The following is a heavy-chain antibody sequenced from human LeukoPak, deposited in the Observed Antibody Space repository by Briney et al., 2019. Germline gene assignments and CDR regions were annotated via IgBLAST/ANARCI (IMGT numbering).Heavy chain of an antibody. CDR1: GFTFSSYA. CDR2: ISGSGDST. CDR3: AKEEDGRDIFDY. D-gene: IGHD2-15*01. V-gene: IGHV3-23*01. J-gene: IGHJ4*02. Sequence: GGSLRLSCAASGFTFSSYAMSWVRQAPGKGLEWVSAISGSGDSTYYGDSVKGRFTISRDNSKNTLYLQMNSLRAEDTAVYYCAKEEDGRDIFDYWGQGTLVTVSS.